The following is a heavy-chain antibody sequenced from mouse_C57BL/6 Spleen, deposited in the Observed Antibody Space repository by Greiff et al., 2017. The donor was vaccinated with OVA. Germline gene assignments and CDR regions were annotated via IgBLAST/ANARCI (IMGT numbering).Heavy chain of an antibody. V-gene: IGHV5-17*01. J-gene: IGHJ2*01. D-gene: IGHD1-1*01. CDR1: GFTFSDYG. CDR3: ARPGYYGSSFDY. Sequence: EVKLVESGGGLVKPGGSLKLSCAASGFTFSDYGMHWVRQAPEKGLEWVAYISSGSSTIYYADTVKGRFTISRDNAKNTLFLQMTSLRSEDTAMYYCARPGYYGSSFDYWGQGTTLTVSS. CDR2: ISSGSSTI.